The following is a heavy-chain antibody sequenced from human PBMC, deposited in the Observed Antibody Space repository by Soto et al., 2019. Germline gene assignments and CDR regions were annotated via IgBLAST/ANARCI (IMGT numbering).Heavy chain of an antibody. CDR1: GGSISSYY. Sequence: SETLSLTCTVSGGSISSYYWSWIRQPPGKGLEWIGYIYYSWSTNYNPSLKSRVTISVDTSKNQFSLKLNSMTAADTAVYYCARHNYGSGSTYFDYWGQGTLVTVSS. CDR2: IYYSWST. V-gene: IGHV4-59*08. CDR3: ARHNYGSGSTYFDY. D-gene: IGHD3-10*01. J-gene: IGHJ4*02.